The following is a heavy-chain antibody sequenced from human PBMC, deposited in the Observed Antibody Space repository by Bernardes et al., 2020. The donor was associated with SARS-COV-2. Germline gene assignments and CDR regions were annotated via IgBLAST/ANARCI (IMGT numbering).Heavy chain of an antibody. V-gene: IGHV3-73*01. CDR3: TRHRLYGDYFSDY. CDR1: GFTFSGSA. Sequence: GGSLRLSCAASGFTFSGSAMHWVRQASGKGLEWVGRIRSKANSYATAYAASVKGRFTISRDDSKNTAYLQMNSLKTEDTAVYYCTRHRLYGDYFSDYWGQGTLGTVSS. D-gene: IGHD4-17*01. J-gene: IGHJ4*02. CDR2: IRSKANSYAT.